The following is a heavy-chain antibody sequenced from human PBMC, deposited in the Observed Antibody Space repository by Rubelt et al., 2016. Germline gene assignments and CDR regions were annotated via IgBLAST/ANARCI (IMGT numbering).Heavy chain of an antibody. D-gene: IGHD6-19*01. Sequence: QVQLVQSGAEVKKPGASVKVSCKASGYTFTSYAMHWVRQAPGQRLEWMGWINAGHGNTKYYQKFQGRVTFTRDTSASTAYMELSSLRSEDTAVYYCATIAVAGYHPATVFDYWGQGTRVTVSS. V-gene: IGHV1-3*01. CDR2: INAGHGNT. J-gene: IGHJ4*02. CDR1: GYTFTSYA. CDR3: ATIAVAGYHPATVFDY.